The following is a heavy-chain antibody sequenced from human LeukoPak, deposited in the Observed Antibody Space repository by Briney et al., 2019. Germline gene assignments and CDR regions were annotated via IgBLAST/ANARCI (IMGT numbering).Heavy chain of an antibody. Sequence: ASVKVSCKASGYTFTNFYMHWVRQAPGQGLEWMGLINTSGGSTRYAQKLQGRVDMTSDTSTSTVYMELSSLRSDDTAVYYCARAHSGSYPGYWGQGTLLTVSS. CDR3: ARAHSGSYPGY. D-gene: IGHD1-26*01. J-gene: IGHJ4*02. CDR2: INTSGGST. V-gene: IGHV1-46*01. CDR1: GYTFTNFY.